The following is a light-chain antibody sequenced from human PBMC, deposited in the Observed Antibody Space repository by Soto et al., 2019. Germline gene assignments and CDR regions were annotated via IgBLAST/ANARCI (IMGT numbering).Light chain of an antibody. V-gene: IGKV3-20*01. CDR3: QRYGSSPPYS. CDR2: GAS. Sequence: IVLTQSPGTLSLSPGDRATLSCRASQSISSSYLAWYQQRPGQSPRLLIYGASSRATGIPDRFSGSGSGTDFTLTITRLEPEDFAVYYCQRYGSSPPYSFGQGTKLEIK. CDR1: QSISSSY. J-gene: IGKJ2*03.